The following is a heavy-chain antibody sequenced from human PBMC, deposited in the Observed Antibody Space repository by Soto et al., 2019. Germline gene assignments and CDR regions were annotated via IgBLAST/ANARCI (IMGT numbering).Heavy chain of an antibody. CDR3: AGVPYSGSYAFDY. D-gene: IGHD1-26*01. CDR2: IYYSGST. CDR1: GGSISSYY. Sequence: QVQLQESGPGLVKPSETLSLTCTVSGGSISSYYWSWLRQPPGKGLEWIGYIYYSGSTNYNPSLKSRVTISVETSKTQFSLKLSSVTAADTAVYYCAGVPYSGSYAFDYWGQGTLVTVSS. V-gene: IGHV4-59*01. J-gene: IGHJ4*02.